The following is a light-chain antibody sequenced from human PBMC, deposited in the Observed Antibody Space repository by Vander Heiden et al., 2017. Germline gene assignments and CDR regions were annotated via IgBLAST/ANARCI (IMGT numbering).Light chain of an antibody. J-gene: IGKJ4*01. CDR1: QSVSRY. CDR2: HAS. Sequence: EIVLTQSQATLSLSPGERATLSCRASQSVSRYLAWYQQRPGQAPRLLIYHASSRATGIPARFSGSGSGTDFTLTISSLEPEDFAVYYCQQRSNWPLLTFGGGTKVEIK. CDR3: QQRSNWPLLT. V-gene: IGKV3-11*01.